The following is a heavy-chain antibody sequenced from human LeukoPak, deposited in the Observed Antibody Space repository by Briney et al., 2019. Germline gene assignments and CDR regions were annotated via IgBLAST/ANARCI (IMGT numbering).Heavy chain of an antibody. D-gene: IGHD5-18*01. CDR1: GYTFTSYY. J-gene: IGHJ4*02. CDR2: INPSGGST. Sequence: ASVNVSCKASGYTFTSYYMHWVRQAPGQGLEWMGIINPSGGSTSYAQKFQGRVTMTRDTSTSTVYLELSSLRSEDTAVYYCARDLRDTAMVNPMYYFDYWGQGTLVTVSS. CDR3: ARDLRDTAMVNPMYYFDY. V-gene: IGHV1-46*01.